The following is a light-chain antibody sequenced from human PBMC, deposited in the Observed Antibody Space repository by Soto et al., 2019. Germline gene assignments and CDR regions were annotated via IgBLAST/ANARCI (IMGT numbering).Light chain of an antibody. Sequence: AIRMTQSPSSFSASTGDRVTITCRASQGISSYLAWYQQKPGKAPKLLIYAASTLQSGVPSRFSGSGSGTDFTLTISCLQSEDFATYYCQHYYNFPITFGGGTKVDIK. J-gene: IGKJ4*01. CDR3: QHYYNFPIT. CDR1: QGISSY. V-gene: IGKV1-8*01. CDR2: AAS.